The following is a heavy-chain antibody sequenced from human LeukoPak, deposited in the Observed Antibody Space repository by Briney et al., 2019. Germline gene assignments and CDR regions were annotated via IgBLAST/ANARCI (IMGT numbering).Heavy chain of an antibody. J-gene: IGHJ4*02. CDR2: IYYTGST. V-gene: IGHV4-59*01. D-gene: IGHD4-23*01. CDR1: GGSISTYY. CDR3: ARSERYGGKEYFDY. Sequence: SETLSLTCTVSGGSISTYYWNWIRQPPGKGLEWIGYIYYTGSTNYDPSLKSRVTISVDTSKNQFSLRLSSVTAADTAVYYCARSERYGGKEYFDYWGQGTLSPSPQ.